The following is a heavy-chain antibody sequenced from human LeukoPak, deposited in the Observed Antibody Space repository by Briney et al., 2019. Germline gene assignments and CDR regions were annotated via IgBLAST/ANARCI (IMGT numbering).Heavy chain of an antibody. CDR2: ISSSGSTI. V-gene: IGHV3-48*03. CDR3: ARDRYSGYDLSYYYYGMDV. J-gene: IGHJ6*02. CDR1: GFTFSSYE. Sequence: GRSLRLSCAASGFTFSSYEMNWVRQAPGKGLEWVSYISSSGSTIYYADSVKGRFTISRDNAKNSLYLQMNSLRAEDTAVYYCARDRYSGYDLSYYYYGMDVWGQGTTVTVSS. D-gene: IGHD5-12*01.